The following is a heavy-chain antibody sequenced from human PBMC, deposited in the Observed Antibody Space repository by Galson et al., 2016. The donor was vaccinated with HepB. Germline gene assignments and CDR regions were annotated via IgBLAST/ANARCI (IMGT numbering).Heavy chain of an antibody. CDR3: STTTDCTDNSCYSPPNYFDK. V-gene: IGHV4-59*01. Sequence: SETLSLICNLSDGSISSSFWSWIRQPPGKGLECNGYIYDSETNYNASHKSRIALSQDTSKNQFSLRLTSVTAADTAVYYGSTTTDCTDNSCYSPPNYFDKWGQGALVTVSS. CDR1: DGSISSSF. J-gene: IGHJ4*02. D-gene: IGHD2-15*01. CDR2: IYDSET.